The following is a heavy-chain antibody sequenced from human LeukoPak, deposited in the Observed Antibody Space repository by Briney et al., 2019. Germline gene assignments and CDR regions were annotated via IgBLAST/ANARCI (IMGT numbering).Heavy chain of an antibody. J-gene: IGHJ4*02. CDR1: GFTVGSNY. CDR2: IYRGGST. CDR3: ARLSANSSAYFFGY. Sequence: GGSLRLSCAASGFTVGSNYMSWVRQAPGKGLEWVSIIYRGGSTNYADSVKGRFTISRDTSKNTLYLQMNSLRAEDTAVYYCARLSANSSAYFFGYWGQGTLVTVSS. D-gene: IGHD3-22*01. V-gene: IGHV3-66*04.